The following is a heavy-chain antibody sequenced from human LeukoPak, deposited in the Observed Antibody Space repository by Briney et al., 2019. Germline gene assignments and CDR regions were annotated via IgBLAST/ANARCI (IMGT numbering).Heavy chain of an antibody. J-gene: IGHJ4*02. CDR3: AKGVRLWFAFYFDY. D-gene: IGHD3-10*01. CDR2: TSGNGYNT. CDR1: GFTLGNYA. Sequence: GGSLRLSCAASGFTLGNYAMSWVRQAPGKGLEWVSATSGNGYNTYYADSVKGRFTISSESSRNTLYLQMHSLRAEDTAVYYCAKGVRLWFAFYFDYWGQGTLVTVSS. V-gene: IGHV3-23*01.